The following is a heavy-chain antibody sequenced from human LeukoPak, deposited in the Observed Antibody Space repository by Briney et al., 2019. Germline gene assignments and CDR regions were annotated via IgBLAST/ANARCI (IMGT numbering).Heavy chain of an antibody. CDR3: ARDQPIQPLDY. CDR2: IYYSGST. CDR1: GGSISSYY. J-gene: IGHJ4*02. D-gene: IGHD5-18*01. V-gene: IGHV4-59*01. Sequence: SETLSLTCTVSGGSISSYYWSWIRQPPGKGLEWIGYIYYSGSTNYNPSLKSRVTISVDTSKNQFSLKLSSVTAADTAVYYCARDQPIQPLDYWGQGTLVTVSS.